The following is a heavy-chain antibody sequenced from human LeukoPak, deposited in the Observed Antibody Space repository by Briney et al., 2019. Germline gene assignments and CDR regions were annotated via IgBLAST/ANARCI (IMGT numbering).Heavy chain of an antibody. Sequence: GGSLRLSCAASGFTFSSYSMNWVRQAPGKGLEWVSSISSSRSYIYYADSVKGRFTISRDNAKNSLYLQMNSLRAEDTAVCYCARHGSGSYYLRWFDPWGQGTLVTVSS. J-gene: IGHJ5*02. CDR3: ARHGSGSYYLRWFDP. CDR2: ISSSRSYI. D-gene: IGHD1-26*01. V-gene: IGHV3-21*01. CDR1: GFTFSSYS.